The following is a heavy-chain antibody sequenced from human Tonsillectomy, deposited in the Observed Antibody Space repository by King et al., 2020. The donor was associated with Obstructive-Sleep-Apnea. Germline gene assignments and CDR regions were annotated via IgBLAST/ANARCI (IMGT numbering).Heavy chain of an antibody. D-gene: IGHD3-9*01. V-gene: IGHV4-39*07. J-gene: IGHJ4*02. CDR3: AGKLRYFDWLSKGYFDY. Sequence: QLQESGPGLVKPSETLSLTCTVSSGSISGSSYYWDWIRQPPGKGLEWIGSIYYSGSPYYNPSLKSRLTMSVDTSKNQFSLKLSSVTAADTAVYYCAGKLRYFDWLSKGYFDYWGQGTLVTVSS. CDR1: SGSISGSSYY. CDR2: IYYSGSP.